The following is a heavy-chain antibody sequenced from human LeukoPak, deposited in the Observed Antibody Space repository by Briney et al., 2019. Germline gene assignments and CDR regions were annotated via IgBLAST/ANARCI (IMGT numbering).Heavy chain of an antibody. CDR3: ARDIPRQSRHSSGYRTTDY. CDR1: GYTFTSYY. J-gene: IGHJ4*02. V-gene: IGHV1-46*01. D-gene: IGHD3-22*01. Sequence: VASVKVSCKASGYTFTSYYMHWVRQAPGQGLEWMGIINPSGGSTSYAQKFQGRVTMTRDTSTSTVYMELSSLRSEDTAVYYCARDIPRQSRHSSGYRTTDYWGQGTLVTVSS. CDR2: INPSGGST.